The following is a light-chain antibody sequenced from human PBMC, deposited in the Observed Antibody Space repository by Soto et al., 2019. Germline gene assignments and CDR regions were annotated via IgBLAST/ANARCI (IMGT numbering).Light chain of an antibody. Sequence: IVVAQSTATLSVAAGERATLSCRSSQSVSSNLAWYQQKPGQAPRLLIYGASTRATGIPARFSGSGSGTEFTLTISSLQSEDFAGYYCQQYNNWPRTFGPGTKVYIK. CDR2: GAS. J-gene: IGKJ1*01. V-gene: IGKV3-15*01. CDR3: QQYNNWPRT. CDR1: QSVSSN.